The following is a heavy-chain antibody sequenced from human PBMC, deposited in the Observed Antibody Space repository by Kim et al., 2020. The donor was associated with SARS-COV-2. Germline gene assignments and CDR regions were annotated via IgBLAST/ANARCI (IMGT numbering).Heavy chain of an antibody. CDR2: INSDGSST. V-gene: IGHV3-74*01. Sequence: GGSLRLSCAASGFTFSSYWMHWVRQAPGKGLVWVSRINSDGSSTSYADSVKGRFTISRDNAKNTLYLQMNSLRAEDTAVYYCARRSADDAFDIWGQGTMVTVSS. J-gene: IGHJ3*02. CDR1: GFTFSSYW. CDR3: ARRSADDAFDI. D-gene: IGHD3-3*01.